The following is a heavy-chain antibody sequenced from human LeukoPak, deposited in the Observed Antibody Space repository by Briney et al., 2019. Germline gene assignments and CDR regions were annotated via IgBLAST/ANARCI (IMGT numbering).Heavy chain of an antibody. CDR3: ARGQFWSGYSI. J-gene: IGHJ4*02. D-gene: IGHD3-3*02. CDR1: GGSIISSNW. CDR2: TYHSGST. Sequence: SETLSLTCDVSGGSIISSNWWSWVRQTPGKGLEWIGETYHSGSTDYNPSLKSRVTMSVDTSKNQFSLNLSSVTAADTAVYYCARGQFWSGYSIWGQGTLVTVSS. V-gene: IGHV4-4*02.